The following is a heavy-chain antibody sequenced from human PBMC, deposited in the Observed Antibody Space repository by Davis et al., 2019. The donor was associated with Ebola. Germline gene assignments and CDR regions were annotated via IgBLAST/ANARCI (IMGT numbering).Heavy chain of an antibody. CDR2: ISAYTGDT. Sequence: ASVKVSCKASGGTFSSYAISWVRQAPGQGLEWMGWISAYTGDTNYAQKFQGRVTMTTDTSTSTAYMELRSLRSDDTAVYYCARDVVVVAATDWFDPWGQGTLVTVSS. D-gene: IGHD2-15*01. CDR3: ARDVVVVAATDWFDP. CDR1: GGTFSSYA. V-gene: IGHV1-18*01. J-gene: IGHJ5*02.